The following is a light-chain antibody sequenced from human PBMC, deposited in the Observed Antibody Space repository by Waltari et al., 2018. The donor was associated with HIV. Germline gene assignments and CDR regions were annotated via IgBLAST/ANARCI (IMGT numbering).Light chain of an antibody. J-gene: IGKJ1*01. CDR2: GAS. Sequence: EIVLTQLPGTLSLSPGERATLFCRAMQSMSRSDLAWYQQTPGQAPRLPIYGASSRATDIPDRFTGSGSGTDFTLTISRLEPEDFVIYYCQQYGTSPWTFGQGTKVEIK. CDR3: QQYGTSPWT. CDR1: QSMSRSD. V-gene: IGKV3-20*01.